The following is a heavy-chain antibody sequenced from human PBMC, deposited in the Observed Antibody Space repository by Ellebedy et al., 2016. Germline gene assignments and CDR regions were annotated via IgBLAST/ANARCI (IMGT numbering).Heavy chain of an antibody. J-gene: IGHJ4*02. CDR1: GGSISSYY. V-gene: IGHV4-59*12. Sequence: SETLSLXCTVSGGSISSYYWSWIRQPPGKGLEWIGYIYYSGSTNYNPSLKSRVTMSVDTSKNQFSLKLSSVTAADTAVYYCARDSDSSGYYYYYFDYWGQGTLVTVSS. CDR2: IYYSGST. CDR3: ARDSDSSGYYYYYFDY. D-gene: IGHD3-22*01.